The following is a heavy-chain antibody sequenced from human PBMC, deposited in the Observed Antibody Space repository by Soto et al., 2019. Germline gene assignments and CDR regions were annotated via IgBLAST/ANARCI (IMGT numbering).Heavy chain of an antibody. V-gene: IGHV1-2*04. CDR1: GYTFTGYY. D-gene: IGHD2-2*01. Sequence: QVQLVQSGAEVKKPGASVKVSCKASGYTFTGYYMHWVRQAPGQGLEWMGWINPNSGGTNYAQEFQRWVTMTRDTSISTAYMELGRLRSDDTAVYYCARDLLERSRGIVLVPAGSGMDVWGQGTTVTVCS. CDR3: ARDLLERSRGIVLVPAGSGMDV. CDR2: INPNSGGT. J-gene: IGHJ6*02.